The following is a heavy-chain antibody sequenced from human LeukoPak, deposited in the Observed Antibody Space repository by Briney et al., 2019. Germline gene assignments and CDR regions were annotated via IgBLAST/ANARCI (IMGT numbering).Heavy chain of an antibody. V-gene: IGHV4-59*08. D-gene: IGHD5-18*01. CDR3: ARHVRYSYVVFDY. CDR1: GGSVSTYY. CDR2: IYNGGSA. Sequence: SETLSLTCTVSGGSVSTYYWSWIRQSPRKGLEWIGYIYNGGSANYIPSLKSRVTISLDTSKSQFSLNLSAVTAADTAVYYCARHVRYSYVVFDYWGQGTLVTVSS. J-gene: IGHJ4*02.